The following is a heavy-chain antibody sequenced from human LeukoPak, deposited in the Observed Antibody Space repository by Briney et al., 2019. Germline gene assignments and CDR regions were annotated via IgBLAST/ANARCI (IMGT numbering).Heavy chain of an antibody. CDR2: INAGNGNT. J-gene: IGHJ4*02. CDR3: ARSYYSSSSLFDY. V-gene: IGHV1-3*03. Sequence: ASVKVSCKASGYTFTSYAMHWVRQAPGQRLEWMGWINAGNGNTKYSQEFQGRVTITRDTSASTAYMELSSLRSGDMAVYYCARSYYSSSSLFDYWGQGTLVTVSS. CDR1: GYTFTSYA. D-gene: IGHD6-6*01.